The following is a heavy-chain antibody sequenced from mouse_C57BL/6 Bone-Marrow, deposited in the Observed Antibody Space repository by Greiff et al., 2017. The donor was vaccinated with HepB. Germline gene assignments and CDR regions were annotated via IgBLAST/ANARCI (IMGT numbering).Heavy chain of an antibody. V-gene: IGHV1-54*01. CDR2: INPGSGGT. D-gene: IGHD2-2*01. CDR3: ARRGSMVSFDY. J-gene: IGHJ2*01. CDR1: GYAFTNYL. Sequence: QVQLKESGAELVRPGTSVKVSCKASGYAFTNYLIEWVKQRPGQGLEWIGVINPGSGGTNYNEKFKGKATLTADKSSSTAYMQLSSLTSEDSAVYFCARRGSMVSFDYWGQGTTLTVSS.